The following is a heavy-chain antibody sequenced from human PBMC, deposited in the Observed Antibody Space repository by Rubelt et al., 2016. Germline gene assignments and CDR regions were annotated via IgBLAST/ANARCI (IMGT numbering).Heavy chain of an antibody. CDR1: GYSFTSYW. CDR2: IYPGDSDP. Sequence: EVQLVQSGAEVKKPGESLKISCKGSGYSFTSYWIGWVRQMPGKGLEWMGIIYPGDSDPSYSPSFQGQVTISADKSISTAYLQWSSLKASDTAMYYCASLSSSSHDAFDIWGQGTMVTVSS. V-gene: IGHV5-51*01. CDR3: ASLSSSSHDAFDI. J-gene: IGHJ3*02. D-gene: IGHD6-6*01.